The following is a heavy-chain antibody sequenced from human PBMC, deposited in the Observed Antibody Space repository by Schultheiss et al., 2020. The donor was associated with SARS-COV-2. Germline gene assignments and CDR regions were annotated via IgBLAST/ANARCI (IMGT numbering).Heavy chain of an antibody. D-gene: IGHD6-19*01. CDR2: IYYSGST. J-gene: IGHJ4*02. Sequence: SQTLSLTCTVSGGSISSGGYYWSWIRQPPGKGLEWIGYIYYSGSTNYNPSLKSRVTISVDTSKNQFSLKLSSVTAADTAVYYCARSSYSSGWYRLPVDYWGQGTLVTVSS. V-gene: IGHV4-61*08. CDR3: ARSSYSSGWYRLPVDY. CDR1: GGSISSGGYY.